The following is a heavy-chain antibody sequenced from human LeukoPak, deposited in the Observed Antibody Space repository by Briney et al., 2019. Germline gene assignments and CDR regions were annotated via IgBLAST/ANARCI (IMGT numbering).Heavy chain of an antibody. CDR2: TYFRSKWYY. CDR1: GDSVSSDSAA. J-gene: IGHJ4*02. V-gene: IGHV6-1*01. D-gene: IGHD1-26*01. CDR3: ARDPVGGSTIFDS. Sequence: KNSQTLSLTCAISGDSVSSDSAAWNWIRQSPSRGLEWLARTYFRSKWYYDYALAVKGRITINPDTSKNQFSLRLNSVTPEDTAVYFCARDPVGGSTIFDSWGQGTLVTVSS.